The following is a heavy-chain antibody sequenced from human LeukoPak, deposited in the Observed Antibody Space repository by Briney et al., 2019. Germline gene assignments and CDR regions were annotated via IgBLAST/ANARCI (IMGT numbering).Heavy chain of an antibody. CDR2: IYYSGST. J-gene: IGHJ1*01. D-gene: IGHD6-13*01. Sequence: ASETLSLTCTVSGGSISSGNYYWSWIRQPPGKGLEWIGYIYYSGSTYYNPSLKSRVTISVDTSKNQFSLKLSSVTAADTAVYYCARRGIAAAGRRYFQHWGQGTLVTVSS. CDR3: ARRGIAAAGRRYFQH. V-gene: IGHV4-30-4*01. CDR1: GGSISSGNYY.